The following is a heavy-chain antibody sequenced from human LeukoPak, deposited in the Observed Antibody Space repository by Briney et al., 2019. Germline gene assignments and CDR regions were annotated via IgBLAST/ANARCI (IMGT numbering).Heavy chain of an antibody. J-gene: IGHJ4*02. CDR2: INPNSGGT. V-gene: IGHV1-2*06. CDR3: ARGVYQGDYFDY. Sequence: ASLKVSCKASGYTFTGYYMHWVRQAPGQGLEWMGRINPNSGGTNYAQKFQGRVTMTRDTSISTAYMELSRLRSDDTAVYYCARGVYQGDYFDYWGQGTLVTVSS. CDR1: GYTFTGYY. D-gene: IGHD6-6*01.